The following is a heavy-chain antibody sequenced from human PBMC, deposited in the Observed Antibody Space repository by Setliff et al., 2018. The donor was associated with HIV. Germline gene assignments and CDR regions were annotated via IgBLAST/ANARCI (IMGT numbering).Heavy chain of an antibody. D-gene: IGHD5-12*01. CDR1: GGSISTYF. V-gene: IGHV4-59*08. CDR2: IYYTGST. J-gene: IGHJ4*02. CDR3: ARQGDGYNLYHVYYFDY. Sequence: SETLSLTCTVSGGSISTYFWSWVRQTPGKGLEWIGYIYYTGSTSYNPSLGSRVTMSIDTSKNQFSLQMTSVTAADTAVYYCARQGDGYNLYHVYYFDYWGQGTLVTVSS.